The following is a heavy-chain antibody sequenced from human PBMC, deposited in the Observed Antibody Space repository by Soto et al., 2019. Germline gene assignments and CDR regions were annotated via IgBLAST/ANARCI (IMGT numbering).Heavy chain of an antibody. J-gene: IGHJ6*02. CDR3: ARDVRGYSYAGYYYYYGMDV. V-gene: IGHV3-7*01. CDR1: GFTFSSYW. D-gene: IGHD5-18*01. CDR2: IKQDGSEK. Sequence: GGSLRLSCAASGFTFSSYWMSWVRQAPGKGLEWVANIKQDGSEKYYVDSVKGRFTISRDNANNSLYLQMNSLRAEDTAVYYCARDVRGYSYAGYYYYYGMDVWGQGTTVTVSS.